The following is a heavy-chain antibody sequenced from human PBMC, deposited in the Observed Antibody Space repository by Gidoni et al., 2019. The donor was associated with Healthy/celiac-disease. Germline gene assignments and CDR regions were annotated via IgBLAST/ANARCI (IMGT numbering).Heavy chain of an antibody. CDR1: GGSISSSSYY. V-gene: IGHV4-39*01. CDR2: IYYSGST. CDR3: ARQGGQWLVGDY. J-gene: IGHJ4*02. Sequence: QLQLQESGPGLVKPSETLSLTCTVSGGSISSSSYYWGWIRQPPGKGLEWIGSIYYSGSTYYNPSLKSRVTISVDTSKNQFSLKLSSVTAADTAVYYCARQGGQWLVGDYWGQGTLVTVSS. D-gene: IGHD6-19*01.